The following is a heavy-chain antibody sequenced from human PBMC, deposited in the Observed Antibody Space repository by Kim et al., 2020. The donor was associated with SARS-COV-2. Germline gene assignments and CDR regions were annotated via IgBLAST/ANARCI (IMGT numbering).Heavy chain of an antibody. CDR2: IYPGDSDT. D-gene: IGHD3-10*01. CDR3: ARLMVRGPYLGTYYGMDV. J-gene: IGHJ6*02. Sequence: GESLKISCKGSGYSFTSYWIGWVRQMPGKGLEWMGIIYPGDSDTRYSPSFQGQVTISADKSISTAYLQWSSLKASDTAMYYCARLMVRGPYLGTYYGMDVWGQGTTVTVSS. V-gene: IGHV5-51*01. CDR1: GYSFTSYW.